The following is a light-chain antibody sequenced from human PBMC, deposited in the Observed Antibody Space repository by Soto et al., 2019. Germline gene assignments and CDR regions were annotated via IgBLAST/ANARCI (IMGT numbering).Light chain of an antibody. J-gene: IGKJ5*01. Sequence: DIVLIQSPATLSLSPGERATLSCRASQSVSSYLAWYQQKPGQAPRLLIYDASNRATGIPARFSGSGSGTEFTLTISSLEPEDSALYYCQQRSNWPTFGQGTRLEI. V-gene: IGKV3-11*01. CDR1: QSVSSY. CDR2: DAS. CDR3: QQRSNWPT.